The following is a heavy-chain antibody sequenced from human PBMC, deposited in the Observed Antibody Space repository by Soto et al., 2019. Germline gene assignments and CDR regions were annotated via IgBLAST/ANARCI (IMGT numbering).Heavy chain of an antibody. J-gene: IGHJ6*02. Sequence: QVQLQESGPGLVKPSETLSLTCTVSGDSVTSDYWSWIRQPPGKRLEYIGFIYLGGSANYNPSLESRVTISPYKSKNQLSLRLTSVTAADTAVYYCTRGKWFPRGYGMDVWGRGTTVTVS. D-gene: IGHD3-22*01. V-gene: IGHV4-59*02. CDR2: IYLGGSA. CDR1: GDSVTSDY. CDR3: TRGKWFPRGYGMDV.